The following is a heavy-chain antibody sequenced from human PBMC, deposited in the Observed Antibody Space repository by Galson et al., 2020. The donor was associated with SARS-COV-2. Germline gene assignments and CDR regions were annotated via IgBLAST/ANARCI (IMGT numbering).Heavy chain of an antibody. Sequence: SETLSLTCTVSGYSVSTTNYWGWVRQPPGRGMEWMGSVYPSGSTYYNTSLTSRFTISVDTSKNQLSLRLDSVTAADTALYYCARQGVNMKVLGTGPGWYFDRWGRGTLGTVSS. D-gene: IGHD2-8*02. CDR3: ARQGVNMKVLGTGPGWYFDR. J-gene: IGHJ2*01. CDR2: VYPSGST. CDR1: GYSVSTTNY. V-gene: IGHV4-38-2*02.